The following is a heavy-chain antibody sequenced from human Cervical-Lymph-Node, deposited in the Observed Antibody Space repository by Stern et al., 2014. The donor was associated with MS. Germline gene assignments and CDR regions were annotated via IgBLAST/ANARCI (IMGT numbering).Heavy chain of an antibody. CDR2: IYYSGST. D-gene: IGHD5-24*01. J-gene: IGHJ4*02. CDR3: ARSRDAYSPLAY. V-gene: IGHV4-59*01. CDR1: GGSISGYD. Sequence: QVQLVESGPGLVKPSETLSLTCTVSGGSISGYDCSWIRQPPGKGLAWIGHIYYSGSTNYMPSLKSRVSISIDTPKNQFSLKLSSVTAADTAVYYCARSRDAYSPLAYWGQGALVTVSS.